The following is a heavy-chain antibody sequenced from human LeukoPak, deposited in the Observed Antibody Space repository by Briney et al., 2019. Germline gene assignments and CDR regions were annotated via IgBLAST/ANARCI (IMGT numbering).Heavy chain of an antibody. Sequence: ASVKVSCKASGYTFTSYGISWVRQAPGQGLEWMGWISAYNGNTNYAQKLQGRVTMTTDTSTSTAYMEPRSLRSDDTAVYYCARDSGPTYYDFWSGYYMGSTRFDYWGQGTLVTVSS. CDR3: ARDSGPTYYDFWSGYYMGSTRFDY. V-gene: IGHV1-18*01. D-gene: IGHD3-3*01. CDR2: ISAYNGNT. CDR1: GYTFTSYG. J-gene: IGHJ4*02.